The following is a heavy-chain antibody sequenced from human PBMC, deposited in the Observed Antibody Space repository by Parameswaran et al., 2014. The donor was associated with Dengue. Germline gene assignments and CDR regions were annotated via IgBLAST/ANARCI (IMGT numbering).Heavy chain of an antibody. CDR3: ARDPSYYGSGTWLYYYYYYGMDV. CDR2: INPSGGST. J-gene: IGHJ6*02. V-gene: IGHV1-46*01. D-gene: IGHD3-10*01. Sequence: WVRQAPGQGLEWMGIINPSGGSTSYAQKFQGRVTMTRDTSTSTVYMELSSLRSEDTAVYYCARDPSYYGSGTWLYYYYYYGMDVWAKGPRSPSP.